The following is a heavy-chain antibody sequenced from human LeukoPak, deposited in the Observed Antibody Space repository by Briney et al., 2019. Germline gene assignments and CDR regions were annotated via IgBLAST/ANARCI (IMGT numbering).Heavy chain of an antibody. J-gene: IGHJ4*02. CDR2: VHYDGSNN. Sequence: GGSLRLSCAASGFTFSSYEMNWVRQAPGKGLEWVAFVHYDGSNNYYTDSVKGRFTISRDNSKNTLYLQMNTLRADDTAVYYCAKDHGSSDWYYFDYWGQGTLVTVSS. CDR1: GFTFSSYE. V-gene: IGHV3-30*02. D-gene: IGHD6-13*01. CDR3: AKDHGSSDWYYFDY.